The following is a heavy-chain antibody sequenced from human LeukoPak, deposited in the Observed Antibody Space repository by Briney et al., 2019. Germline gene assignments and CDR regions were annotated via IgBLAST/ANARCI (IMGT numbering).Heavy chain of an antibody. D-gene: IGHD1-1*01. Sequence: SETLSLTCTDSGGSISSYYWSWIRQPPGKGLEWVGYIYYSGSTNYNPSLKSRVTISVDTSKNQFSLKLSSVTAADTAVYYCAREGTTAPGEDYFDYWGQGTLVTVSS. V-gene: IGHV4-59*01. J-gene: IGHJ4*02. CDR3: AREGTTAPGEDYFDY. CDR1: GGSISSYY. CDR2: IYYSGST.